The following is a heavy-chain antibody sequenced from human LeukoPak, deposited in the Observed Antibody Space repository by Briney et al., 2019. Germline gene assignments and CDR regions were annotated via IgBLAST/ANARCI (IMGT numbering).Heavy chain of an antibody. CDR1: GYTLTGYY. V-gene: IGHV1-2*02. CDR3: ARGGPYGSGSFYGMDV. D-gene: IGHD3-10*01. J-gene: IGHJ6*02. Sequence: ASVKVSCKASGYTLTGYYMHWVRQAPGQGLEWMGWINPNSGGTNYAQKFQGRATMTRDTSISTAYMELSRLRSDDTAVYYCARGGPYGSGSFYGMDVWGQGTTVTVSS. CDR2: INPNSGGT.